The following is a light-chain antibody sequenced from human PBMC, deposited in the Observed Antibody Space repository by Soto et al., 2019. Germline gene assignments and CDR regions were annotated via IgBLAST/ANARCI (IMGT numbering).Light chain of an antibody. CDR3: PQYGSSGT. Sequence: EILLTQSPCTLSLSPGERATLSCRASQSVSNNYLAWYQQKPGQAPSLLIHGASNRATVIPDRFSGSGSGTAFTLPLSRLEPEDFAVYYCPQYGSSGTFGQWTKVDIK. J-gene: IGKJ1*01. CDR1: QSVSNNY. CDR2: GAS. V-gene: IGKV3-20*01.